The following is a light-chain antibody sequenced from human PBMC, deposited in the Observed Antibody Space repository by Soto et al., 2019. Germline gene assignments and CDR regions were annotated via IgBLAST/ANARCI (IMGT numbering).Light chain of an antibody. J-gene: IGLJ1*01. Sequence: QSALTQPASVSGSPGQSITISCTGTSSDVGGYNYVSWYQQHPGKAPKLMIYEVSNRPSGVSNRFSGSKSGNTASLTISGLQAEDGGDYYCRPYTSSSTLYVFGSGTKLTVL. CDR3: RPYTSSSTLYV. V-gene: IGLV2-14*01. CDR1: SSDVGGYNY. CDR2: EVS.